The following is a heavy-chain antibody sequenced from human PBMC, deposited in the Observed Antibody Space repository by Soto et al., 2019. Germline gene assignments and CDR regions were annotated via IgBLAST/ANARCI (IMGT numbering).Heavy chain of an antibody. Sequence: PGGSLRLSCTTSGFRFRSYAMSWVRQVPGQGLEWVSSILDSGDETHYADSVKDRFTISRDNSKNTLYLHMNSLRGEDTAIYYCVKGYSIDAGVFDLWGQGTHVAVSS. CDR1: GFRFRSYA. CDR3: VKGYSIDAGVFDL. J-gene: IGHJ3*01. V-gene: IGHV3-23*01. D-gene: IGHD2-21*01. CDR2: ILDSGDET.